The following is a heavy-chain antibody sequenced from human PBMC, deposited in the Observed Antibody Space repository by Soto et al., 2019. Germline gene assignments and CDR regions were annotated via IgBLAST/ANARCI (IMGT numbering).Heavy chain of an antibody. CDR2: ISYDGSNK. CDR3: AKQPSGDSSML. D-gene: IGHD4-17*01. V-gene: IGHV3-30*18. CDR1: GFTFSSYG. J-gene: IGHJ2*01. Sequence: GGSLRLSCAASGFTFSSYGMHWVRQAPGKGLEWVAVISYDGSNKYYADSVKGRFTISRDNSKNTLYLQMNSLRAEDTAVYYCAKQPSGDSSMLWGRGTLVTVSS.